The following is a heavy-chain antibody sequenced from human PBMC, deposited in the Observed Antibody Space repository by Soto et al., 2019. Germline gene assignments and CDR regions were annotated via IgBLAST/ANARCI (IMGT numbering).Heavy chain of an antibody. D-gene: IGHD2-2*01. Sequence: SETLSLTCTVSGCSISSSSYYWGWIRQPPGKGLEWIGSIYYSGSTYYNPSLKSRVTISVDTSKNQFSLKLSSVTAADTAVYYCARGSEMGCSSTSCLPGPDAFDIWGQGTMVTVSS. CDR3: ARGSEMGCSSTSCLPGPDAFDI. J-gene: IGHJ3*02. V-gene: IGHV4-39*01. CDR2: IYYSGST. CDR1: GCSISSSSYY.